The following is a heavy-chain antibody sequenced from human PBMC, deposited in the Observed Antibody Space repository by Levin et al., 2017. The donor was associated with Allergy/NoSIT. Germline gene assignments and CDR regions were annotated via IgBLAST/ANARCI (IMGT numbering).Heavy chain of an antibody. Sequence: SETLSLTCAVFDGSLSGYSWNWIRQSPGKGLEWIGEINYAGSINDNPSLRSRLTISLDTSKKQLSLHLRSVTAADTVGYYCARGFNSGFTDFWGQGTPVIVSS. D-gene: IGHD6-19*01. V-gene: IGHV4-34*01. CDR2: INYAGSI. CDR3: ARGFNSGFTDF. J-gene: IGHJ4*02. CDR1: DGSLSGYS.